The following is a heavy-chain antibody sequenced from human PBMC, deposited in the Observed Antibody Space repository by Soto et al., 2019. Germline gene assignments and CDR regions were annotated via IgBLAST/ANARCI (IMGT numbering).Heavy chain of an antibody. V-gene: IGHV1-3*01. CDR2: INAGNGNT. J-gene: IGHJ3*02. CDR3: ARWGFFSSTSCYRDAFYI. Sequence: ASVKVSCKASGYTFTSYAMHWVRQAPGQRLEWMGWINAGNGNTKYSQKFQGRVTITRDTSASTAYMELSSLRSEDTAVYYCARWGFFSSTSCYRDAFYIWGQGTMVPVSS. CDR1: GYTFTSYA. D-gene: IGHD2-2*02.